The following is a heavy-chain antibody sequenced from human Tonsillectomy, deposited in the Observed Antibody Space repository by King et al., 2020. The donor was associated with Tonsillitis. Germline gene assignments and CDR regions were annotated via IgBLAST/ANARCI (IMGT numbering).Heavy chain of an antibody. CDR3: ARSRSQWLATSAFDI. J-gene: IGHJ3*02. V-gene: IGHV3-11*05. Sequence: VQLVESGGGLVKPGGSLRLSCAASGFTFSDYYMTWIRQAPGKGLEWVSYISTSSGYTNYADSVKGRFTISRDIAKNSLYLQMNSLVADDTAVYSCARSRSQWLATSAFDIWGQGTMVTVSS. CDR2: ISTSSGYT. CDR1: GFTFSDYY. D-gene: IGHD6-19*01.